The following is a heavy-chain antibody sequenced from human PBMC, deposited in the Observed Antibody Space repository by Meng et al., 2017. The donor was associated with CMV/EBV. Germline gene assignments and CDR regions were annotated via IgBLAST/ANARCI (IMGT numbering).Heavy chain of an antibody. CDR1: GGTFSSYA. CDR3: ARIPGVYDFWSGPQGGWFDP. D-gene: IGHD3-3*01. V-gene: IGHV1-69*05. Sequence: SVKVSCKASGGTFSSYAISWVRQAPGQGLEWMGGIIPIFGTANYAQKFQGRVTITTDESRSTAYMELSSLRSEDTAVYYCARIPGVYDFWSGPQGGWFDPWGQGTLVTVSS. J-gene: IGHJ5*02. CDR2: IIPIFGTA.